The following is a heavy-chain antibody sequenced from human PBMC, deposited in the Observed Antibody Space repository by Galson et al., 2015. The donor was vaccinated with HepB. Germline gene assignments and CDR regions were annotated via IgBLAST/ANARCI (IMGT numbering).Heavy chain of an antibody. J-gene: IGHJ4*02. D-gene: IGHD6-13*01. V-gene: IGHV1-18*04. CDR3: ARVLSIAAAGTGPYGY. CDR2: ISVYNGNT. CDR1: GYTFPTYG. Sequence: SVKVSCKAPGYTFPTYGLVWVRQAPGQGLEWMGWISVYNGNTNYAQKFQGRVTMTTDTSTTTAYMELRSLRSDDTAVYYCARVLSIAAAGTGPYGYWGQGTLVTVSS.